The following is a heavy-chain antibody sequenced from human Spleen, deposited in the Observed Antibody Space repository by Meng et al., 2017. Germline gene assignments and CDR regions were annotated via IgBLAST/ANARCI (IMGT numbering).Heavy chain of an antibody. CDR2: IYTSGST. V-gene: IGHV4-61*02. J-gene: IGHJ5*02. CDR3: ARDRGVSRSTGISNWFDP. CDR1: GGSISSGSYY. Sequence: SETLSLTCTVSGGSISSGSYYWSWIRQPAGKGLEWIGRIYTSGSTNYNPSLKSRVTISVDTSKNQFSLKLSSVTAADSAVYYCARDRGVSRSTGISNWFDPWGQGTLVTVSS. D-gene: IGHD3-9*01.